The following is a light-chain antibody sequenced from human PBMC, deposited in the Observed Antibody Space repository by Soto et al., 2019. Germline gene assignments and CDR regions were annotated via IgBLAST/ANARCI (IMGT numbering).Light chain of an antibody. J-gene: IGLJ3*02. Sequence: QSVVTQEPSLTVSPGGTVTLTCGSNTGTVTSGHYPYWFQQKPGQAPTTLIYDTNNRHSWTPARFSGSLLGGKAALTLSGAQPEDEADYYCLLSSNAVPWVFGGGTQLTVL. CDR2: DTN. V-gene: IGLV7-46*01. CDR3: LLSSNAVPWV. CDR1: TGTVTSGHY.